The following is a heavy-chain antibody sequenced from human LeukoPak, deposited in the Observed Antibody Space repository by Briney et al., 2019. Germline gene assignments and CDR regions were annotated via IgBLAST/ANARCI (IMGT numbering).Heavy chain of an antibody. Sequence: PGGSLRLSCAASGFTFSDYYMSWIRQAPGKGLEWVSYISSSGSTIYYADSVKGRFTISRDNAKNSLYLQMNSLRAEDTAVYYCARRVRDSRGYYYFDYWGQGTLVTVSS. CDR2: ISSSGSTI. CDR1: GFTFSDYY. D-gene: IGHD3-22*01. CDR3: ARRVRDSRGYYYFDY. J-gene: IGHJ4*02. V-gene: IGHV3-11*04.